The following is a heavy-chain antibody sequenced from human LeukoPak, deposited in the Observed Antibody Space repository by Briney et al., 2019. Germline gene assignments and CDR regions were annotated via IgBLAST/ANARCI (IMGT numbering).Heavy chain of an antibody. D-gene: IGHD2-2*01. V-gene: IGHV1-2*02. J-gene: IGHJ4*02. CDR1: GYTFTGYY. CDR2: INPNSGGT. CDR3: ASGGRVGVPAAPQNY. Sequence: ASVKVSCKASGYTFTGYYMHWVRQAPGQGLEWMGWINPNSGGTNYAQKFQGRVTMTRDTSISTAYMELSRLRSDGTAVYYCASGGRVGVPAAPQNYWGQGTLVTVSS.